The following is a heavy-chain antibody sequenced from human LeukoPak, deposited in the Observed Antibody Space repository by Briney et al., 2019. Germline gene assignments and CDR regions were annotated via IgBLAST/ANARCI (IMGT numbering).Heavy chain of an antibody. Sequence: GGSLGLSCAASGFTVNNSYMSWVRQAPGKGLEWVSVIYGGGGTYYADSVKGRFIISRDNSKNTLFLQMNSLRLEDTAVYYCASHPGDYYYGMDAWGQGTTVTVSS. CDR3: ASHPGDYYYGMDA. J-gene: IGHJ6*02. CDR2: IYGGGGT. V-gene: IGHV3-53*01. CDR1: GFTVNNSY.